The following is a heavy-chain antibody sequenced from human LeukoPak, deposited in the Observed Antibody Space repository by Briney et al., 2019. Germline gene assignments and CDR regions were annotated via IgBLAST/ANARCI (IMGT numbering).Heavy chain of an antibody. CDR3: AGVSNYASGWFDP. CDR2: IYYSGST. V-gene: IGHV4-30-4*01. Sequence: SETLSLTCTVSGGSISSGDYYWSWIRQPPGKGLEWIGYIYYSGSTYYNPSLKSRVTISVDTSENQFSLKLSSVTAADTAVYYCAGVSNYASGWFDPWGQGTLVTVSS. J-gene: IGHJ5*02. D-gene: IGHD4-11*01. CDR1: GGSISSGDYY.